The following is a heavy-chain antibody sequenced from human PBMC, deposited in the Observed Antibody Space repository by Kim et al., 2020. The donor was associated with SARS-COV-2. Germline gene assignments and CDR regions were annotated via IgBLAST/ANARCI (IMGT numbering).Heavy chain of an antibody. J-gene: IGHJ6*02. D-gene: IGHD2-15*01. V-gene: IGHV1-69*04. CDR3: ARGAQIQPGRDGYNQYGMDV. CDR1: GGTFSSYA. CDR2: IIPILGIV. Sequence: SVKVSCKASGGTFSSYAISWVRQAPGQGLEWMGRIIPILGIVNYAQKFQGRVTITADKSTSTAYMELSSLRSEDTAVYYCARGAQIQPGRDGYNQYGMDVWGPGTTVTVSS.